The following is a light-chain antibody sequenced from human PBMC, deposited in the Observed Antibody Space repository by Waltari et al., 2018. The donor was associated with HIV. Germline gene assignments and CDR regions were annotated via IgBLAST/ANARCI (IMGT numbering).Light chain of an antibody. CDR3: SSYDGKYNLV. Sequence: QSALTQPPSASGSPGQSVTISCTGTSTDVPTYNYVSWYQQHPGEAPKILIYDVNKRPSGGPARFSGSKSGNTASLTISGLQADDEADYYCSSYDGKYNLVFGGGTKLTVL. V-gene: IGLV2-8*01. CDR1: STDVPTYNY. J-gene: IGLJ2*01. CDR2: DVN.